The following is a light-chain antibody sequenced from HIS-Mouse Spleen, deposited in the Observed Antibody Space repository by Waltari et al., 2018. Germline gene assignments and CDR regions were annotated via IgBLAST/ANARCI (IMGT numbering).Light chain of an antibody. CDR2: EDS. J-gene: IGLJ2*01. Sequence: SYELTQPPSVSVSPGQTARITCSGDALPKKSAYWYQKKSGQAPVLVLYEDSKRPSGIPEGFAGSSSGTMATLTISGAQVEDEADYYCYSTDSSGNHRVFGGGTKLTVL. V-gene: IGLV3-10*01. CDR3: YSTDSSGNHRV. CDR1: ALPKKS.